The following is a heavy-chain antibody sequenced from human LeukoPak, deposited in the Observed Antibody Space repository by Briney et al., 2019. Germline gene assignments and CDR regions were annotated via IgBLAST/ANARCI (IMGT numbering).Heavy chain of an antibody. CDR2: ISYDGSNK. J-gene: IGHJ4*02. CDR1: GFTFSSYA. Sequence: GRSLRLSCAASGFTFSSYAMHWVRQAPGKGLDWVAVISYDGSNKYYADSVKGRFTISRDNSKNTLYLQVNSLRAEDTAVYYCARGALYCSGGSCYSYLDYWGQGTLVTVSS. CDR3: ARGALYCSGGSCYSYLDY. D-gene: IGHD2-15*01. V-gene: IGHV3-30-3*01.